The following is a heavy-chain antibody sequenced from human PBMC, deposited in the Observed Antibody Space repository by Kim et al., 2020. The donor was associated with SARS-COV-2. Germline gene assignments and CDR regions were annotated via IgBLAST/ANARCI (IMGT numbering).Heavy chain of an antibody. J-gene: IGHJ4*02. V-gene: IGHV3-30*04. CDR1: GFTFSSYA. CDR3: ARDQLEETSITMVRGVIGLYYFDY. Sequence: GGSLRLSCAASGFTFSSYAMHWVRQAPGKGLEWVAVISYDGSNKYYADSVKGRFTISRDNSKNTLYLQMNSLRAEDTAVYYCARDQLEETSITMVRGVIGLYYFDYWGQGTLVTVSS. D-gene: IGHD3-10*01. CDR2: ISYDGSNK.